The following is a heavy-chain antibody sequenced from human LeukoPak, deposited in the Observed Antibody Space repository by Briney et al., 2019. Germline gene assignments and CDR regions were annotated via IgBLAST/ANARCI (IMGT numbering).Heavy chain of an antibody. CDR1: GFTFSSYG. V-gene: IGHV3-33*01. Sequence: PGGALRLSCAASGFTFSSYGMHWVRQAPGKGLEWVAVIGYEGSKKYYADSVKGRFTISRDNSKNTLYLQMNSLRAEDTAVYYCARDYCGGDCYSFDPWGQGTLVTVSS. CDR3: ARDYCGGDCYSFDP. D-gene: IGHD2-21*01. J-gene: IGHJ5*02. CDR2: IGYEGSKK.